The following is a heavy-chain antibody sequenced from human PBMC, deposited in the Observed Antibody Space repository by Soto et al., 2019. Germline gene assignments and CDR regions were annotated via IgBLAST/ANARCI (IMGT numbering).Heavy chain of an antibody. Sequence: QVQLVQSGAEVKKPGSSVKVSCKASGGTFSSYAISWVRQAPGQGLEWMGGIIPIFGTANYAQKFQGRVTITADESTSTAYMELSSLRSEDTAVYYCASQMGVTGTYAHYYGMDVWGQGTTVNVSS. CDR3: ASQMGVTGTYAHYYGMDV. J-gene: IGHJ6*02. V-gene: IGHV1-69*12. CDR2: IIPIFGTA. D-gene: IGHD1-7*01. CDR1: GGTFSSYA.